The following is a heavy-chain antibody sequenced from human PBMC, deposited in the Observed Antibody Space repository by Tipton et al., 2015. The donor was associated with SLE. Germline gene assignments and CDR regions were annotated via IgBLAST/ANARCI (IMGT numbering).Heavy chain of an antibody. CDR1: GFPFDSSW. J-gene: IGHJ6*02. V-gene: IGHV3-30*18. D-gene: IGHD5-12*01. CDR2: IWYDGSNK. CDR3: AKGIVATTPIYGMDV. Sequence: SLRLSCAASGFPFDSSWMTWVRQAPGKGLEWVAVIWYDGSNKYYADSVKGRFTISRDNSKNTLYLQMNSLRAEDTAVYYCAKGIVATTPIYGMDVWGQGTTVTVSS.